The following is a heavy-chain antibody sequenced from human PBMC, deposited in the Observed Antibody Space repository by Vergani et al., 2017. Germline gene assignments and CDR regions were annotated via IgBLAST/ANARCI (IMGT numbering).Heavy chain of an antibody. V-gene: IGHV3-23*01. Sequence: EVQLLESGGGLVQPGGSLRLSCAASGFTFSSYAMSWVRQAPGKGLEWVSAISGRGGSTYYADSVKGRFTISRDNSKNTLSLQMNSLRAEDTAVYYCAKDSYYYGSGSYGDWGQGTLVTVSS. CDR2: ISGRGGST. D-gene: IGHD3-10*01. CDR1: GFTFSSYA. J-gene: IGHJ4*02. CDR3: AKDSYYYGSGSYGD.